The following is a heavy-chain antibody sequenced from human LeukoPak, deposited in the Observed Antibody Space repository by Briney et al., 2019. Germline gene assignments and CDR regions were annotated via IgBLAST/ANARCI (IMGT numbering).Heavy chain of an antibody. CDR3: ARHGGFGWYLGGWFDP. Sequence: PSETLSLTCAVYGGSFSGYYWSWIRQPPGKGLEWIGEINHSGSTNYNPSLKSRVTISVDTSKNQFSLKLSSVTAADTAVYYCARHGGFGWYLGGWFDPWGQGTLVTVSS. J-gene: IGHJ5*02. CDR2: INHSGST. V-gene: IGHV4-34*01. D-gene: IGHD6-19*01. CDR1: GGSFSGYY.